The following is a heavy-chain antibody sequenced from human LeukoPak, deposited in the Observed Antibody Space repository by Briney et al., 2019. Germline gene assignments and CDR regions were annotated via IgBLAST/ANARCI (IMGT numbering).Heavy chain of an antibody. CDR1: GGSFSGYY. Sequence: ASVTLSLTCAVYGGSFSGYYWRWLRHPRGKGREGIWKINNSGSTNYKQYLNSRVTISVDTSKNQFSLKLSSVTAAETAVYYCARVRRGGGTMIVVVITRGDFDYWGQGTLVTVS. J-gene: IGHJ4*02. D-gene: IGHD3-22*01. CDR3: ARVRRGGGTMIVVVITRGDFDY. V-gene: IGHV4-34*01. CDR2: INNSGST.